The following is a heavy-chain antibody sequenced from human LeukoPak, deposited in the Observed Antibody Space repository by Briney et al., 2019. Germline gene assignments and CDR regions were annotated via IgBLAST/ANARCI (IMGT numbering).Heavy chain of an antibody. CDR1: GFTFSTYG. CDR3: ARNIDYYFDY. D-gene: IGHD2/OR15-2a*01. V-gene: IGHV3-33*01. Sequence: GGSLRLSCAASGFTFSTYGMHWVRQAPGTGLEWVAIIWYDGSNKYYVDSVKGRFIISRDNSKNTLYLQMSNLRAEDTAVYYCARNIDYYFDYWGQGTLVTVSS. CDR2: IWYDGSNK. J-gene: IGHJ4*02.